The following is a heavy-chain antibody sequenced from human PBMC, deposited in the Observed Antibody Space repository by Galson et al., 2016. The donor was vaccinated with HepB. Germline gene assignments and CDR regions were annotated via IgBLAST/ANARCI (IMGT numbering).Heavy chain of an antibody. Sequence: CAISGDSVSSEDAAWNWIRQSPSRGLEWLGRTYYRSKWHFDYAESVKSRITINPDTAKNQFSLQLNSVTPEDTAIYYCARSYLLGRGFGSWGQGTLVTFSS. D-gene: IGHD7-27*01. CDR2: TYYRSKWHF. CDR3: ARSYLLGRGFGS. V-gene: IGHV6-1*01. CDR1: GDSVSSEDAA. J-gene: IGHJ4*02.